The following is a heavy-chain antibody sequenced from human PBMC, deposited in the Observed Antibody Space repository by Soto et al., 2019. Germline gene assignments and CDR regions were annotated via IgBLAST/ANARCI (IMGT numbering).Heavy chain of an antibody. D-gene: IGHD3-9*01. CDR1: GGSFSGYY. V-gene: IGHV4-34*01. Sequence: SETLSLTCAVFGGSFSGYYWSWIRQHPGKGLEWIGYIYYSGSTYYNPSLKSRVTISVDRSKNQFSLKLSSVTAADTAVYYCARALRYFDWFLDYWGQGTLVTVSS. CDR3: ARALRYFDWFLDY. J-gene: IGHJ4*02. CDR2: IYYSGST.